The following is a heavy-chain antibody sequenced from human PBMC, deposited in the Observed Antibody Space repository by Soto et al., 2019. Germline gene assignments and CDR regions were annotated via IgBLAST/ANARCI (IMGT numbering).Heavy chain of an antibody. J-gene: IGHJ5*02. CDR3: ARVRYYDTPFNPWFDP. V-gene: IGHV1-69*13. D-gene: IGHD3-22*01. CDR2: IIPIFGTA. CDR1: GGTFSSYA. Sequence: SVKVSCKASGGTFSSYAISWVRQAPGQGLEWMGGIIPIFGTANYAQKFQGRVTITADESTSTAYMELSSLRSEDTAVYYCARVRYYDTPFNPWFDPWGQGTLVIVSS.